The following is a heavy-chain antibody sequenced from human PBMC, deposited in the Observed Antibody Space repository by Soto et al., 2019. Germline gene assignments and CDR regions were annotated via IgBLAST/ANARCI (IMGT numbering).Heavy chain of an antibody. CDR2: IYSSGNT. J-gene: IGHJ4*02. CDR1: GDSISSSDYY. V-gene: IGHV4-31*03. Sequence: QVHLQESGPGLVKPSQTLSLTCTVSGDSISSSDYYWSWIRQPPGKGLEWIGYIYSSGNTYYNPSLKGRLTISVDTSKNQFSLKLNSVTAADTALYYCARGLSAATVVTCDFDYWGQGTLVTVSS. CDR3: ARGLSAATVVTCDFDY. D-gene: IGHD4-17*01.